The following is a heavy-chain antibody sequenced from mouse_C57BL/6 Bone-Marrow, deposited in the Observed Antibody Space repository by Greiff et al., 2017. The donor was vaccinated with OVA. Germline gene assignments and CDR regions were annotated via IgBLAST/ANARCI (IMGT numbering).Heavy chain of an antibody. CDR1: GYTFTGYW. CDR3: ARIHYSNYVGFAY. Sequence: QVQLQQSGAELMKPGASVKLSCKATGYTFTGYWIEWVKQRPGHGLEWIGEILPGSGSTNYNEKFKGKATFTADTTANTAYMQHSSLTTEDSAIYDCARIHYSNYVGFAYWGQGTLVTVSA. J-gene: IGHJ3*01. V-gene: IGHV1-9*01. D-gene: IGHD2-5*01. CDR2: ILPGSGST.